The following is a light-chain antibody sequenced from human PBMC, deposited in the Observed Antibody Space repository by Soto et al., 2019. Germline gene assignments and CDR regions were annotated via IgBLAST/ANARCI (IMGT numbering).Light chain of an antibody. CDR2: DAS. CDR3: QQRSNWPIT. Sequence: EIVLTQSPATLSSFPGDRVTLSCRASQSVSSSYLAWYQQKPGQAPRLLIYDASNRATGIPARFSGSGSGTDFTLTISSLEPEDFAVYYCQQRSNWPITFGQGTRWRL. J-gene: IGKJ5*01. CDR1: QSVSSSY. V-gene: IGKV3-11*01.